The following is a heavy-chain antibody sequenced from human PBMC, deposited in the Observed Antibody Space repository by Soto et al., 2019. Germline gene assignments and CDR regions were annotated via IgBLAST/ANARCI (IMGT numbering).Heavy chain of an antibody. CDR3: AKLEGAFDI. CDR2: ISWNSGNI. Sequence: EVQLVESGGCLVQPGRSLRLSCAASGLSFDDYAMHWVRQAPGKGLEWVSGISWNSGNIGYADSVKGRFTISRDNAKNSPYLQMNSLRTEDTALYYCAKLEGAFDIWGQGTMVTVSS. V-gene: IGHV3-9*01. J-gene: IGHJ3*02. CDR1: GLSFDDYA.